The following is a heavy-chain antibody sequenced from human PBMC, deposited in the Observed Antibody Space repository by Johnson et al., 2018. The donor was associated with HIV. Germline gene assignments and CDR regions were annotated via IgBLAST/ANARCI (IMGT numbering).Heavy chain of an antibody. V-gene: IGHV3-30*03. Sequence: QVQLVEFGGGVVQPGRSLRLSCVASGFTLSSYGMHWVRQAPGKGLEWVTIISYDGSNKYYADSVKGRFTTSRDNSKNTLYLQMSSLRTEDTAVYYCAGGVAVAFDIWGPGTMVTVSS. CDR2: ISYDGSNK. J-gene: IGHJ3*02. D-gene: IGHD6-19*01. CDR3: AGGVAVAFDI. CDR1: GFTLSSYG.